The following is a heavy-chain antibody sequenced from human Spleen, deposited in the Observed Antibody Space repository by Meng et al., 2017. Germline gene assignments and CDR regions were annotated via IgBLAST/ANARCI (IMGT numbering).Heavy chain of an antibody. CDR2: IHHSGSA. J-gene: IGHJ4*02. CDR1: GGSMSSGNYY. D-gene: IGHD2-21*01. V-gene: IGHV4-30-4*01. CDR3: ASFDHIPRRNYFDY. Sequence: QVQLQESGPGLVKTSQTLSLTCTVSGGSMSSGNYYWSWIRQPPGKGLEWIGYIHHSGSAYYNPSLKSRVSISVDTSKNQFSLNLNSMTAADTAVYYCASFDHIPRRNYFDYWGQGTLVTVSS.